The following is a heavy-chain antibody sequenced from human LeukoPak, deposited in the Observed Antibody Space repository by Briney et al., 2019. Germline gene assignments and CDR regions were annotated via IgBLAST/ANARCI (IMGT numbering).Heavy chain of an antibody. V-gene: IGHV3-23*01. CDR1: GFTFRNYA. CDR2: IGGSGGGT. CDR3: ARESGKFDY. J-gene: IGHJ4*02. Sequence: HPGGSLRLSCAASGFTFRNYAMSWVRQTPGKGLEWVSAIGGSGGGTYYADSVKGRFSISRDNSKNSLFLEMSSLRTEDTAMYYCARESGKFDYWGQGTLVAVSS.